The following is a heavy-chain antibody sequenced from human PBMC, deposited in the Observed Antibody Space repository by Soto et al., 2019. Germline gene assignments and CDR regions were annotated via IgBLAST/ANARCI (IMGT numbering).Heavy chain of an antibody. CDR3: ARPETVMMSGGECCFDL. V-gene: IGHV5-51*03. J-gene: IGHJ2*01. CDR1: GYSFTSYW. CDR2: IYPGDSHT. D-gene: IGHD2-8*02. Sequence: EVQLVPSGAEVKKPGESLKISCKGSGYSFTSYWIGWVRQMPGKGLEWMGIIYPGDSHTRYSPSFQGQVTISADKSISTAYQQWINLNALDTAMYYCARPETVMMSGGECCFDLWGSGSLGSVST.